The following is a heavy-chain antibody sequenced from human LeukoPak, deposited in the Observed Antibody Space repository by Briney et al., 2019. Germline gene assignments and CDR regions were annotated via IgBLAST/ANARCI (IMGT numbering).Heavy chain of an antibody. Sequence: GASVKVSCKTSGYTFTGYYMHWVRQAPGQGLEWMGWIDPDSGGTSYAQKFRGRVTMTRDTSISTAYMELNSLRSDDTAFYYCARDVGDYYDFWSGPDYWGQGTLVTVSS. D-gene: IGHD3-3*01. J-gene: IGHJ4*02. CDR1: GYTFTGYY. CDR3: ARDVGDYYDFWSGPDY. V-gene: IGHV1-2*02. CDR2: IDPDSGGT.